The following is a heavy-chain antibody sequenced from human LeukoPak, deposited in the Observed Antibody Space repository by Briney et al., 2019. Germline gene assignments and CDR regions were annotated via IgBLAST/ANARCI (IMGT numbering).Heavy chain of an antibody. CDR3: ARESRSSWIGWFDP. D-gene: IGHD6-13*01. V-gene: IGHV3-53*01. Sequence: PGGSLRLSCAASGFTVSSNYMSWVRQAPGKGLEWVSVIYSGGSTYYADSVKGRFTISRDNSENTLYLQMNSLRAEDTAVYYCARESRSSWIGWFDPWGQGTLVTVSS. CDR2: IYSGGST. CDR1: GFTVSSNY. J-gene: IGHJ5*02.